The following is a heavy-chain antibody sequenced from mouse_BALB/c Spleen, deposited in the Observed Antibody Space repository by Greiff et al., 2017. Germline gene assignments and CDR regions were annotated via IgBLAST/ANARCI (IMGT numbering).Heavy chain of an antibody. CDR3: ARRSLLLRYERYAMDY. CDR2: ISSGGSYT. J-gene: IGHJ4*01. Sequence: VKLVESGGDLVKPGGSLKLSCAASGFTFSSYGMSWVRQTPDKRLEWVATISSGGSYTYYPDSVKGRFTISRDNAKNTLYLQMSSLKSEDTAMYYCARRSLLLRYERYAMDYWGQGTSVTVSS. V-gene: IGHV5-6*02. D-gene: IGHD2-4*01. CDR1: GFTFSSYG.